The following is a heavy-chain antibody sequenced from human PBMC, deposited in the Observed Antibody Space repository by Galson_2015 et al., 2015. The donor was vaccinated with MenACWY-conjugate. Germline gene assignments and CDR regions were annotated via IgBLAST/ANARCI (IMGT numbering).Heavy chain of an antibody. V-gene: IGHV3-7*05. D-gene: IGHD2/OR15-2a*01. Sequence: SLRLSCAASGFTFSSYWMSWVRQAPGKGLEWVANINHLGSDKNYVDSVKGRFTISRDNAKNSLFLHMDSLRAEDTAVYYCAKYFGTSFDYWGQGILVTVSS. J-gene: IGHJ4*02. CDR2: INHLGSDK. CDR1: GFTFSSYW. CDR3: AKYFGTSFDY.